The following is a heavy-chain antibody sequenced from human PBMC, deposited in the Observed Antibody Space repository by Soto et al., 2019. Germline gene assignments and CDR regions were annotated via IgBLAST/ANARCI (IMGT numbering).Heavy chain of an antibody. Sequence: PGGSLRLSCAASGFTFTNAWINWVRQAPGKGLEWVGRIKSKTDGGTTDYAEPVKGRFAISRDDSNNMVYLQMNSLKIEDTAVYYCTTDSYSTVIIVRFDYWGHGTLVTLSS. V-gene: IGHV3-15*07. CDR1: GFTFTNAW. CDR2: IKSKTDGGTT. J-gene: IGHJ4*01. D-gene: IGHD2-8*02. CDR3: TTDSYSTVIIVRFDY.